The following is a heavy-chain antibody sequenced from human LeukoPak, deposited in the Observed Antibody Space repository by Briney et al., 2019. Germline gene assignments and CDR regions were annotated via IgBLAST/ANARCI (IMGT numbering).Heavy chain of an antibody. J-gene: IGHJ5*02. V-gene: IGHV1-8*01. CDR3: ARGGLSCSGGSCYSFNWFDP. CDR1: GYTFTSYD. CDR2: MNPNSGNT. Sequence: ASVKVSCKASGYTFTSYDINWVRQATGQGLEWMGWMNPNSGNTGYAQKFQGRVTMTRNTSISTAYMELSSLRSEDTAVYYCARGGLSCSGGSCYSFNWFDPWGQGTLVTVSS. D-gene: IGHD2-15*01.